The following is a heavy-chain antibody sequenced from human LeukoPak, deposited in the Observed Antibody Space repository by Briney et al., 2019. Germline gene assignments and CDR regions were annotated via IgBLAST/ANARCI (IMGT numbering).Heavy chain of an antibody. CDR1: GYRFTSYW. Sequence: GESLQISCQGSGYRFTSYWIGWVRPMPGKGLEWMGIIYSGDSDTRYSPSFQGQVTISADKSISTAYLQWSSLKASDTAMYYCARHPVGTDFWSGYQRTTENWFDPWGQGTLVTVSS. V-gene: IGHV5-51*01. D-gene: IGHD3-3*01. J-gene: IGHJ5*02. CDR2: IYSGDSDT. CDR3: ARHPVGTDFWSGYQRTTENWFDP.